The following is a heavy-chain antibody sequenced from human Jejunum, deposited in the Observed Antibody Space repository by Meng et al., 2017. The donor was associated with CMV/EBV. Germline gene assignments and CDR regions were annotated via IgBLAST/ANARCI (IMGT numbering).Heavy chain of an antibody. CDR1: GFTIDIYD. CDR3: VRHLLNRYTNIDY. Sequence: SGFTIDIYDMNWVRQAPGRGLEWVSLITSDGNTKYYADSVEGRFTISRDNAKNSLLLQMSNLRAEDTAVYYCVRHLLNRYTNIDYWGQGTLVTVSS. CDR2: ITSDGNTK. V-gene: IGHV3-48*03. J-gene: IGHJ4*02. D-gene: IGHD5-18*01.